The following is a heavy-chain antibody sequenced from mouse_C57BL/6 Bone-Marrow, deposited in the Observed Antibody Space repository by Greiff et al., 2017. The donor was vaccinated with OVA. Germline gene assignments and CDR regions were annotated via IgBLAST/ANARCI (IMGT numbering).Heavy chain of an antibody. Sequence: VQLQQSGPELVKPGASVKMSCKASGYTFTDYNMHWVKQSHGKSLEWIGYINPNNGGTSYNQKFKGKATLTVNKSSSTAYMELRSLTSEDSAVYYCATRFPLGRRHYFDYWGQGTTLTVSS. J-gene: IGHJ2*01. CDR1: GYTFTDYN. CDR2: INPNNGGT. CDR3: ATRFPLGRRHYFDY. D-gene: IGHD4-1*01. V-gene: IGHV1-22*01.